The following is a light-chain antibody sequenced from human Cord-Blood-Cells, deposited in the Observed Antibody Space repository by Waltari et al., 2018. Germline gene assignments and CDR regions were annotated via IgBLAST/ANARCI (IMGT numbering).Light chain of an antibody. J-gene: IGLJ3*02. V-gene: IGLV1-44*01. CDR3: AAGDDSLNGWV. Sequence: QSVLTQPPSASGTPGQRVTLSCSGRSSNLGSNTVNWYQQLPGTAPKLLIYSNKRRPAGVPDRFSGPKSGTSASLAISGLQAEDEADYYCAAGDDSLNGWVFGGVTKLTVL. CDR2: SNK. CDR1: SSNLGSNT.